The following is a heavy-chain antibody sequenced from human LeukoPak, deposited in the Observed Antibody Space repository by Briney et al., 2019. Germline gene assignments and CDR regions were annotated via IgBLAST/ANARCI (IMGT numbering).Heavy chain of an antibody. D-gene: IGHD3-22*01. Sequence: GGSLRLSCAASGFTFSSYGMHWVRQAPGKGLEWVAVIWYDGSNKYYADSVKGRFTISRDNSKNTLYLQMNSLRAEDTAVYYCAREVGYYDSSGYDYWGQGTLVTVSS. J-gene: IGHJ4*02. CDR2: IWYDGSNK. V-gene: IGHV3-33*01. CDR3: AREVGYYDSSGYDY. CDR1: GFTFSSYG.